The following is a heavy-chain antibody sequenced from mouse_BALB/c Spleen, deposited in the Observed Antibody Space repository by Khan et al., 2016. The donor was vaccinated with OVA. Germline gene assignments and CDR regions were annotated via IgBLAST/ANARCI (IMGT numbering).Heavy chain of an antibody. CDR2: INPNSGYT. Sequence: VKLMQSGAELAKPGASVKMSCKASGYTFTSYWMHWIKQRPGQGLEWIGYINPNSGYTDYNQKFKDRATLTADKSSSTAYMQLSSLTSDDSAAYYCARDRIDYWGQGTALTVSS. CDR3: ARDRIDY. V-gene: IGHV1-7*01. CDR1: GYTFTSYW. J-gene: IGHJ2*01.